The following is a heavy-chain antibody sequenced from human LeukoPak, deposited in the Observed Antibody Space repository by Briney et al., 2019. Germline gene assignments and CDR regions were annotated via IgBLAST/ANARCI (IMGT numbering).Heavy chain of an antibody. V-gene: IGHV3-21*01. CDR3: ARGAVRYSSSSRVPDY. CDR1: GFTFSSYS. D-gene: IGHD6-6*01. Sequence: GGSLRLSXAASGFTFSSYSMNWVRQAPGKGLEWVSSISSSSSYIYYADSVKGRFTISRDNAKNSQYLQMNSLRAEDTAVYYCARGAVRYSSSSRVPDYWGQGTLVTVSS. J-gene: IGHJ4*02. CDR2: ISSSSSYI.